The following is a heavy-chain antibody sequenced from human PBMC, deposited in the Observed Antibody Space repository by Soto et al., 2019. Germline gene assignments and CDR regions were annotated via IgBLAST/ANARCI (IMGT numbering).Heavy chain of an antibody. J-gene: IGHJ4*02. D-gene: IGHD2-15*01. CDR1: DLSFSNAY. Sequence: EVQLVESGGGLVKPGESLRLSCAASDLSFSNAYINWVRQAPGKGPEWVGRIKSKTDGGTIDYAAPVKGRFIISRDDSSNTVYLQMNSLKTEDTAVYYCTTRGALGYWGQGTLVTVSS. CDR2: IKSKTDGGTI. V-gene: IGHV3-15*07. CDR3: TTRGALGY.